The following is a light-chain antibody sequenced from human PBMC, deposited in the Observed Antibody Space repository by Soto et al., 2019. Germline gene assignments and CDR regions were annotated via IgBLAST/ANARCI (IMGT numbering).Light chain of an antibody. CDR1: SSDVGIYNY. Sequence: QSVLTQPASVSGSPGQSIAISCTGSSSDVGIYNYVSWYQQHPGKVPKLIIYEVSNRPSGVSNRFSGSKSGNTASLTISGLQAEDEADYYCSSYAGSYTWVFGGGTKLTVL. V-gene: IGLV2-14*01. J-gene: IGLJ3*02. CDR3: SSYAGSYTWV. CDR2: EVS.